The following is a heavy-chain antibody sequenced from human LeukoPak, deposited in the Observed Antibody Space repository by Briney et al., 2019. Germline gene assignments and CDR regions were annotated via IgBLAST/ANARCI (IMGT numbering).Heavy chain of an antibody. D-gene: IGHD2-21*02. J-gene: IGHJ3*02. CDR2: INPSGGST. Sequence: ASVKVSCKASGYTFTGYYMHWVRQAPGQGLEWMGIINPSGGSTSYAQKFQGRVTITADKSTSTAYMELSNLRSEDTAVYYCAAGPLAYCGGDCYFSDAFDIWGQGTMVTVSS. CDR3: AAGPLAYCGGDCYFSDAFDI. CDR1: GYTFTGYY. V-gene: IGHV1-46*01.